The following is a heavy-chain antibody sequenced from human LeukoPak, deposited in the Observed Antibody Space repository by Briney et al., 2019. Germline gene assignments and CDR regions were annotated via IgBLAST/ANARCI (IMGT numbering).Heavy chain of an antibody. D-gene: IGHD2-15*01. CDR3: ARDYRGYRAPYYFDY. J-gene: IGHJ4*02. CDR1: GFTFSSYW. CDR2: IKQDGSEK. V-gene: IGHV3-7*01. Sequence: PGGSPRLSCAASGFTFSSYWMSWVRQAPGKGLEWVANIKQDGSEKYYVDSVKGRFTISRDNAKSSLYLQMNSLRAEDTAVYYCARDYRGYRAPYYFDYWGQGTLVTVSS.